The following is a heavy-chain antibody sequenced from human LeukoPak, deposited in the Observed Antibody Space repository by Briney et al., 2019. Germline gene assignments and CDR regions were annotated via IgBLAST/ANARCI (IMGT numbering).Heavy chain of an antibody. CDR2: INPNSGGT. D-gene: IGHD3-3*01. J-gene: IGHJ5*02. CDR3: AREDDDFWSGPTLNWFDP. V-gene: IGHV1-2*06. Sequence: GASVKVSCKASGYTFTGYYMHWVRQAPGQGLEWMGRINPNSGGTNYAQKFQGRVTMTRDTSISTAYMELSRLRSDDTAVYYCAREDDDFWSGPTLNWFDPWGQGTLVTVSS. CDR1: GYTFTGYY.